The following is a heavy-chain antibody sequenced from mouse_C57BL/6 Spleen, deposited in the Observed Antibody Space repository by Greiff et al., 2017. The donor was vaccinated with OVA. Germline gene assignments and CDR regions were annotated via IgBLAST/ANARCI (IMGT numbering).Heavy chain of an antibody. V-gene: IGHV1-72*01. D-gene: IGHD2-2*01. CDR2: LDPNSGGT. CDR1: GYTFTSYW. CDR3: ARSEGYDAGLDY. Sequence: QVQLQQPGAELVKPGASVKLSCKASGYTFTSYWMHWVKQRPGRGLEWIGRLDPNSGGTNYNENFKSKATLTVDKPSSTAYMQLSSLTSEDAAVYYCARSEGYDAGLDYWGQGTTLTVSS. J-gene: IGHJ2*01.